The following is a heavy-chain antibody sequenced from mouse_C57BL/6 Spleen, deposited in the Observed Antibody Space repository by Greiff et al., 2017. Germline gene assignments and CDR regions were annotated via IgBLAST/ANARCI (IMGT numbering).Heavy chain of an antibody. J-gene: IGHJ4*01. Sequence: VQLRQSGAELVRPGTSVKVSCKASGYAFTNYLIEWVKQRPGQGLEWIGVINPGSGGTNYNEKFKGKATLTADKSSSTAYMQLSSLTSEDSAVYFCARRGLFYAMDYWGQGTSVTVSS. D-gene: IGHD2-3*01. CDR2: INPGSGGT. CDR3: ARRGLFYAMDY. CDR1: GYAFTNYL. V-gene: IGHV1-54*01.